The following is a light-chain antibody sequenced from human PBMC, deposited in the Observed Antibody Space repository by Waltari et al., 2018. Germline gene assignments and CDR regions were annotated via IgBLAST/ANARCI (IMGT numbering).Light chain of an antibody. Sequence: VILTQSPATLSLSPGERATLSCRASQSVSSYLAWYQQKPGPAPRLLIYGASSRATVIPDRLSGSGSGTEFTLIISSLEPEDFAVYYCQKYSSSPYSFGQGTKVEIK. V-gene: IGKV3-20*01. CDR1: QSVSSY. CDR3: QKYSSSPYS. CDR2: GAS. J-gene: IGKJ2*03.